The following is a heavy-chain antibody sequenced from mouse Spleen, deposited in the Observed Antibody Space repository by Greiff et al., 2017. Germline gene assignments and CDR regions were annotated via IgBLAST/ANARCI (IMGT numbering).Heavy chain of an antibody. CDR3: ARHENYGSSYVGYFDV. J-gene: IGHJ1*01. Sequence: EVMLVESGGGLVKLGGSLKLSCAASGFTFSSYAMSWVRQTPEKRLEWVATISSGGGNTYYPDSVKGRFTISRDNAKNTLYLQMSSLKSEDTAMYYCARHENYGSSYVGYFDVWGAGTTVTVSS. D-gene: IGHD1-1*01. CDR2: ISSGGGNT. CDR1: GFTFSSYA. V-gene: IGHV5-9*01.